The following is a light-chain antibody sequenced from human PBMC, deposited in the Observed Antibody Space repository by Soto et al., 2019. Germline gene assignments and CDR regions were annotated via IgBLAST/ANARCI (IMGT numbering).Light chain of an antibody. CDR1: SSDVGGYNY. CDR2: DVD. CDR3: SSYTSSITLV. Sequence: QSALTQPASVSGSPGQSITISCTGTSSDVGGYNYVSWYQQHPGKAPKLMIYDVDNRPSGVSNRFSGSRSGNTASLTISRLPAEDEADYYCSSYTSSITLVFGGGTKVTVL. J-gene: IGLJ2*01. V-gene: IGLV2-14*01.